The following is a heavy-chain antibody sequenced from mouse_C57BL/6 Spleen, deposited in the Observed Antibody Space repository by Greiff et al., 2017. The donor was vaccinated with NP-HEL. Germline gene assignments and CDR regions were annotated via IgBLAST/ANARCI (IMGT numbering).Heavy chain of an antibody. CDR3: ARRHYYYGSGPYAMDY. CDR2: IYPGSGST. CDR1: GYTFTSYW. Sequence: QVQLQQPGAELVKPGASVKMSCKASGYTFTSYWITWVKQRPGQGLEWIGDIYPGSGSTNYNEKFKSKATLTVDTSSSTAYMQLSSLTSVDSAVYYCARRHYYYGSGPYAMDYWGQGTSVTVSS. J-gene: IGHJ4*01. D-gene: IGHD1-1*01. V-gene: IGHV1-55*01.